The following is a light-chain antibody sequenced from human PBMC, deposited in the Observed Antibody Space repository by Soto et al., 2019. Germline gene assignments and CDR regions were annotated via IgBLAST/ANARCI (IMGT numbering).Light chain of an antibody. CDR3: SSYVGNNNLV. CDR2: EVY. CDR1: FNDVGGYNY. V-gene: IGLV2-8*01. J-gene: IGLJ3*02. Sequence: QSALTQPPSASGSPGQSVTISCTGTFNDVGGYNYVSWYQQHPGKAPKVIIYEVYKRPSGVPDRFSGSKSGKTASLTVSGLQADDEADYYCSSYVGNNNLVFGGGTQLTVL.